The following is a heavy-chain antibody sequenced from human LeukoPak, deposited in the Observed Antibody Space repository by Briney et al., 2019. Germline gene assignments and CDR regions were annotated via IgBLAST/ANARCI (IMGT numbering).Heavy chain of an antibody. CDR2: ISSSGSTI. J-gene: IGHJ6*02. V-gene: IGHV3-11*01. CDR1: GFTFSDYY. Sequence: TGGSLRLSCAASGFTFSDYYMSWIRQAPGKGLEWVSYISSSGSTIYYADSVKGRFTISRDNAKNSLYLQMNSLRAEDTAVYYCARDGPKRTTHYYDSSGNPLIYAMDVWGQGTTVTVSS. CDR3: ARDGPKRTTHYYDSSGNPLIYAMDV. D-gene: IGHD3-22*01.